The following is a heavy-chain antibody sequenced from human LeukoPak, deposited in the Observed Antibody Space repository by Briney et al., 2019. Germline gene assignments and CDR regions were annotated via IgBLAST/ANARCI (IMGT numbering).Heavy chain of an antibody. V-gene: IGHV3-23*05. CDR2: VGSDNKP. CDR3: AKRGCDTNGCPYYFDY. Sequence: GGSLRLSCEASGFTFSAYAMTWVRQAPGQGLEWVSSVGSDNKPHYSESVKGRFAISRDNSKSMLFLQLNSLRAEDTAVYYCAKRGCDTNGCPYYFDYWGQGTLVTVSS. D-gene: IGHD2-8*01. J-gene: IGHJ4*02. CDR1: GFTFSAYA.